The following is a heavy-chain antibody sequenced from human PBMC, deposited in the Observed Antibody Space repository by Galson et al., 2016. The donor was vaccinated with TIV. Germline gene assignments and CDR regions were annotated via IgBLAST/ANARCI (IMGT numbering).Heavy chain of an antibody. J-gene: IGHJ1*01. V-gene: IGHV1-69*02. CDR2: IIPLLGIG. CDR1: GGTLSRFP. Sequence: SVKVSCKASGGTLSRFPVSWVRQAPGQGLEWMGRIIPLLGIGNHAQKFQNRVAITADRSTSAAYMELSSLKSEDTAVYYCAIYDSSGYYSAEFFQQWGQGTLLIVSS. CDR3: AIYDSSGYYSAEFFQQ. D-gene: IGHD3-22*01.